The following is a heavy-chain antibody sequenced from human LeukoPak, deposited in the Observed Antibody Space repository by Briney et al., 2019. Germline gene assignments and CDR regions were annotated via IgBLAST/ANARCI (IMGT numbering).Heavy chain of an antibody. CDR1: GGSISSSNYY. J-gene: IGHJ4*02. Sequence: PSEPLSLTCTVSGGSISSSNYYWGWLREPPGTGLEWIGKVHHSGSTYYNPSLKSRVTIFVDTSKNQFSLKLSSVTAADTAVYYCARPTRQYSSSSYYFDYWGQGILVTVSS. CDR3: ARPTRQYSSSSYYFDY. D-gene: IGHD6-6*01. CDR2: VHHSGST. V-gene: IGHV4-39*01.